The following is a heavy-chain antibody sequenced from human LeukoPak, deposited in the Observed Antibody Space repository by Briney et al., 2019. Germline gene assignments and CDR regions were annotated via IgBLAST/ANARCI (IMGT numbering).Heavy chain of an antibody. Sequence: ASVKVSCKASGYTFTGYYMHWVRQAPGQGLEWMGWINPNSGGTNYAQKFQGRVTMTRDTSISTAYMELSRLRSDDTAVYYCARVDHVVVPARDFDYWGQGTLVTVSS. CDR1: GYTFTGYY. D-gene: IGHD2-2*01. V-gene: IGHV1-2*02. CDR3: ARVDHVVVPARDFDY. CDR2: INPNSGGT. J-gene: IGHJ4*02.